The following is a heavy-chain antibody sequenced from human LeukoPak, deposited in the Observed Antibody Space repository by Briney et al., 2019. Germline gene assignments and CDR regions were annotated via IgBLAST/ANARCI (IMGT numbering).Heavy chain of an antibody. CDR3: AKGHCSS. CDR1: GFTFSSHA. D-gene: IGHD2-15*01. V-gene: IGHV3-23*01. J-gene: IGHJ5*02. CDR2: ISSSGGTT. Sequence: GGSLRLSCAASGFTFSSHAMSWVRQAPGKGLEYVSSISSSGGTTGYADSVKGRFAISRDNPKNTLYLQMNSLRAEDTAVYYCAKGHCSSWGQGTLVTVSS.